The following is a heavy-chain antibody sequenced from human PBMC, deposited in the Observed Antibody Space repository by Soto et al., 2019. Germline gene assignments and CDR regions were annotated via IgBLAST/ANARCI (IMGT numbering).Heavy chain of an antibody. CDR3: TRLGSGSGGYYDAFDI. J-gene: IGHJ3*02. CDR2: IRSKADSYAT. CDR1: GFTFSGSA. D-gene: IGHD3-22*01. V-gene: IGHV3-73*02. Sequence: EVQLVESGGGLVQPGGSLKLSCAASGFTFSGSAMHWVRQASGKGLEWVGRIRSKADSYATGYAASVKGRFTISRDDSKYTAYLQMNSLKTEDTAVYYCTRLGSGSGGYYDAFDIWGQGTMVTVSS.